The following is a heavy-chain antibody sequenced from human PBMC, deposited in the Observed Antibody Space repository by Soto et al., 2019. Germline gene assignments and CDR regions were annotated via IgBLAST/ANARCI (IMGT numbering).Heavy chain of an antibody. CDR2: INPNSGGT. D-gene: IGHD3-22*01. CDR1: VYIFTGYY. Sequence: ASVKVSCKSSVYIFTGYYLHWVRQARGQGLAWMGWINPNSGGTNDAQKFQGRDTMTRDTTISTDYMELSRLRSDDTAVYYCARDVKDYYDSSGYYPRFDYWGQGTLVTVSS. V-gene: IGHV1-2*02. J-gene: IGHJ4*02. CDR3: ARDVKDYYDSSGYYPRFDY.